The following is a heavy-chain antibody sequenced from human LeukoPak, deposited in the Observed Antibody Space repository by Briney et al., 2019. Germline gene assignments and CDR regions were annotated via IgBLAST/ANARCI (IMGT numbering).Heavy chain of an antibody. D-gene: IGHD4-17*01. J-gene: IGHJ4*01. CDR1: TFTFSSYE. CDR2: ISSSGRTI. Sequence: PGGSLRLSCAASTFTFSSYEMNWVRQAPGKGLEWVSYISSSGRTIYYADSVKGRFTISRDNAKNSLYLQLNSLRPEDTALYYCSTEPRSLLYWGHGTLVTVSS. CDR3: STEPRSLLY. V-gene: IGHV3-48*03.